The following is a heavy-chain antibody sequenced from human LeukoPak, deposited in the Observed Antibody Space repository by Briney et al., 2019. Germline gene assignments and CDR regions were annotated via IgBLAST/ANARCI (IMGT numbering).Heavy chain of an antibody. Sequence: GGSLRLSCAASGFAFSSYAMSWVRQAPGKGLEWVSAISGSGGSTYYADSVKGRFTISRDNSKNTLYLQMNSLRAEDTAVYYCAGDPPRSGWFDPWGQGTLVTVSS. D-gene: IGHD3-10*01. V-gene: IGHV3-23*01. CDR1: GFAFSSYA. J-gene: IGHJ5*02. CDR2: ISGSGGST. CDR3: AGDPPRSGWFDP.